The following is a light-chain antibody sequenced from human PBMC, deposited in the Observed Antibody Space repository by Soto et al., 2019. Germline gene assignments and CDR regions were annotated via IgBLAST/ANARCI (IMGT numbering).Light chain of an antibody. CDR3: QQYSIYPIT. J-gene: IGKJ4*01. CDR1: QRISVW. Sequence: DIQMTQSPSTLSASVGDRVTITCRASQRISVWLAWYQQKPGKAPKLLIYRTSSLESGVASRFSGSGSGTEFTLTISSLQPDDFATYYCQQYSIYPITFGGGTKVEIK. V-gene: IGKV1-5*03. CDR2: RTS.